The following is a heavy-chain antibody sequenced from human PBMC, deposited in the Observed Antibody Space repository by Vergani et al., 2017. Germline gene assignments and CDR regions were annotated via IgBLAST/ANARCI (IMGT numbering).Heavy chain of an antibody. V-gene: IGHV4-30-2*01. CDR2: IYHSGST. Sequence: QVRLEESGPGLVKPSQTLSLTCAVSGGSISSGGYSWSWIRQPPGKGLEWIGYIYHSGSTYYNPSLKSRVTISVDRSKNQFSLKLSSVTAADTAVYYCARGKYYYDSSGYYSPYYYYMDVWGKGTTVTVSS. CDR1: GGSISSGGYS. D-gene: IGHD3-22*01. CDR3: ARGKYYYDSSGYYSPYYYYMDV. J-gene: IGHJ6*03.